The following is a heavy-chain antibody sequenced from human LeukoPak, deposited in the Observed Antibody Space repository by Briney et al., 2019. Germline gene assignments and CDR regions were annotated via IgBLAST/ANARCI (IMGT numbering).Heavy chain of an antibody. CDR2: IWYDGSNK. CDR3: ARDLQGHSGYDYLGDYYGMDV. J-gene: IGHJ6*01. V-gene: IGHV3-33*01. Sequence: GGSLRLSCAASGFTFSSYGMHWVRQAPGKGLEWVSVIWYDGSNKYYADSVKGRFTISRDNSKNTLYLQMNSLRAEDTAVYYCARDLQGHSGYDYLGDYYGMDVWGQGTTVSVSS. CDR1: GFTFSSYG. D-gene: IGHD5-12*01.